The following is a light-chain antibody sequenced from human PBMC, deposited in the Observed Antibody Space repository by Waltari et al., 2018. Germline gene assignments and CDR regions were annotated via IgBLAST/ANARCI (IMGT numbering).Light chain of an antibody. CDR3: QLEGP. J-gene: IGKJ4*01. V-gene: IGKV3-11*01. CDR1: QSVSPY. Sequence: IELTQSPATLSLSPGERATLSCRASQSVSPYLAWYQQKPGQPPRLLMYDVSKRATGIPARFIGSGSGTDFTLTISSLEPGDFAVYYCQLEGPFGGGTKVEVK. CDR2: DVS.